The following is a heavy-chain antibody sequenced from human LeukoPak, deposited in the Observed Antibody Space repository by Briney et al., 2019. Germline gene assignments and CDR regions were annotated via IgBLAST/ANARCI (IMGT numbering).Heavy chain of an antibody. Sequence: NSSETLSLTCTVSGGSISSSSYYWGWIRQPPGKGLEWIGSIYYSGSTYYNPSLKSRVTISVDTSKNQFSLKLSSVTAADTAVYYCARGKRIQLWLYWGQGTLVTVSS. J-gene: IGHJ4*02. CDR3: ARGKRIQLWLY. CDR1: GGSISSSSYY. D-gene: IGHD5-18*01. CDR2: IYYSGST. V-gene: IGHV4-39*07.